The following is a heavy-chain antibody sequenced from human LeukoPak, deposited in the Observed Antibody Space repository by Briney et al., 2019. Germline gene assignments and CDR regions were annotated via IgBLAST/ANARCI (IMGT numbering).Heavy chain of an antibody. J-gene: IGHJ4*02. CDR3: ARGPYFLGYCSGGSCHFEYYFDY. Sequence: ASVKVSCKASGYTFTGYYMHWVRQAPGQGLEWMGWINPNSGGTNYAQKFQGRVTMTRDTSISTAYMELSRLRSDDTAVYYCARGPYFLGYCSGGSCHFEYYFDYWGQGTLVTVSS. D-gene: IGHD2-15*01. CDR1: GYTFTGYY. CDR2: INPNSGGT. V-gene: IGHV1-2*02.